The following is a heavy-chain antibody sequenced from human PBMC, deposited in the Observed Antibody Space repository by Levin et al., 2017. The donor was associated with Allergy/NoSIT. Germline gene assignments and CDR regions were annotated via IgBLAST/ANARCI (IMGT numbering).Heavy chain of an antibody. Sequence: PSETLSLTCAVSGASISRGTYSWSWIRQAPGKGLEWIGYINHSGFTYFNPSLQSRVTISLDRPKNEFSLKLDSVTAADTAVYYCARGPPLASWGQGILVTVSS. J-gene: IGHJ5*01. CDR2: INHSGFT. CDR3: ARGPPLAS. V-gene: IGHV4-30-2*01. CDR1: GASISRGTYS.